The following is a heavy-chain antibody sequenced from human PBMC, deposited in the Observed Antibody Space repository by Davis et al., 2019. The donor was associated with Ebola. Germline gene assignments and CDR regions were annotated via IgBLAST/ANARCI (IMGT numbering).Heavy chain of an antibody. V-gene: IGHV4-61*01. Sequence: MPSETLSLTCTVSGGSISSSSYYWSWIRQPPGKGLEWIGYIYYSGSTNYNPSLKSRVTISVDTSKNQFSLKLSSVTAADTAVYYCARGRYYYYGMDVWGQGTTVTVSS. J-gene: IGHJ6*02. CDR2: IYYSGST. CDR3: ARGRYYYYGMDV. CDR1: GGSISSSSYY.